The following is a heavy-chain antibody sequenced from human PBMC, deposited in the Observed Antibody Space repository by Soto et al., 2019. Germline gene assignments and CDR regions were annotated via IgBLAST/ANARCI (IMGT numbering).Heavy chain of an antibody. V-gene: IGHV1-69*13. CDR2: IIPIFGTA. CDR1: GGTFSSYA. D-gene: IGHD3-10*01. CDR3: AGLSVLLWFGEYYYGMDV. J-gene: IGHJ6*02. Sequence: SVKVSCKASGGTFSSYAISWVRQAPGQGLEWMGGIIPIFGTANYARKFQGRVTITADESTSTAYMELSSLRSEDTAVYYCAGLSVLLWFGEYYYGMDVWGQGTTVTVSS.